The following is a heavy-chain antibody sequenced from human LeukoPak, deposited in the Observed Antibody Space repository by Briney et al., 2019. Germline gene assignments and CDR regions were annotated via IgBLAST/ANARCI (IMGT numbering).Heavy chain of an antibody. CDR3: ASRPIVAAAADY. D-gene: IGHD6-13*01. Sequence: GESLKISCKGSGYSFTSYWISWVRQMPGKGLEWMGRIDPSDSYTNYSPSFQGHVTISADKSISTAYLQWSSLKASDTAMYYCASRPIVAAAADYWGQGTLVTVSS. CDR2: IDPSDSYT. J-gene: IGHJ4*02. V-gene: IGHV5-10-1*01. CDR1: GYSFTSYW.